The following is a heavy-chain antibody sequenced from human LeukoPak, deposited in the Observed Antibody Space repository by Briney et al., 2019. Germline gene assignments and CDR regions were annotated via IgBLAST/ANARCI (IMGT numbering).Heavy chain of an antibody. V-gene: IGHV4-39*01. CDR2: IYYSGST. D-gene: IGHD3-3*01. Sequence: PSETLSLTCAVSGGSISSSSYYWGWIRQPPGKGLEWIGSIYYSGSTYYNPSLKSRVTISVDTSKNQFSLKLSSVTAADTAVYYCARHSLYYDFWSGYVDYWGQGTLVTVSS. CDR3: ARHSLYYDFWSGYVDY. J-gene: IGHJ4*02. CDR1: GGSISSSSYY.